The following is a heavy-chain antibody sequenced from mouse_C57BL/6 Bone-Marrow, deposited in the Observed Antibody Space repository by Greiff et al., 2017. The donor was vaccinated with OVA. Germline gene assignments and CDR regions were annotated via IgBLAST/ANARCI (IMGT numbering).Heavy chain of an antibody. CDR3: ARERSYYYGSSPYYAMDY. V-gene: IGHV1-81*01. Sequence: QVQLQHSGAELARPGASVKLSCKASGYTFTSYGISWVKQRTGQGLEWIGEIYPRSGNTYYNEKFKGKATLTADKSSSTAYMELRSLTSEDSAVYFCARERSYYYGSSPYYAMDYWGQGTSVTVSS. CDR1: GYTFTSYG. J-gene: IGHJ4*01. D-gene: IGHD1-1*01. CDR2: IYPRSGNT.